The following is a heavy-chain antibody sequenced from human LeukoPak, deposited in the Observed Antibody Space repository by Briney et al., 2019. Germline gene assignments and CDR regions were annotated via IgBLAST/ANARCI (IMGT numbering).Heavy chain of an antibody. CDR2: INPSGGST. D-gene: IGHD5-12*01. CDR1: GYTFTSYY. V-gene: IGHV1-46*01. J-gene: IGHJ6*04. Sequence: GTSVKVSCKASGYTFTSYYMHWVRQAPGQGLEWMGIINPSGGSTSYAQKFQGRVTMTRDTSTSTVYMELSSLRSEDTAVYYCARVGATSGYDYHYYGMDIWGKGTTVTVSS. CDR3: ARVGATSGYDYHYYGMDI.